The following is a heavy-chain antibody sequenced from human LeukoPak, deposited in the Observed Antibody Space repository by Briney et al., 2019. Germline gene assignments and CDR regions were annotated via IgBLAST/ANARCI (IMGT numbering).Heavy chain of an antibody. CDR2: INPSGGST. D-gene: IGHD3-16*01. V-gene: IGHV1-46*01. J-gene: IGHJ4*02. CDR3: ARDLSLRLGSSSDY. CDR1: GYTFTSYY. Sequence: ASVTVSFTASGYTFTSYYMRWVRQAPGQGLEWMGIINPSGGSTSYAQKFQGRVTMTRDTSTSTVYMELSSLRSEDTAVYYCARDLSLRLGSSSDYWGQGTLVTVSS.